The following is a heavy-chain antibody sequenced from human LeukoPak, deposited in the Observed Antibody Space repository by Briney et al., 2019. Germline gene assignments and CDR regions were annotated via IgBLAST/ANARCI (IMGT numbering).Heavy chain of an antibody. CDR2: ISGSGGST. J-gene: IGHJ4*02. CDR1: GFTLSSFA. CDR3: AKPGAVAE. D-gene: IGHD6-19*01. V-gene: IGHV3-23*01. Sequence: GGSLRLSSAASGFTLSSFAMSRVPQAPGQGLEWVSAISGSGGSTYYADCVKGRFTISRDNSKNTLYLQMNSLSAEDTAVYYCAKPGAVAEWGQGTLVTVPS.